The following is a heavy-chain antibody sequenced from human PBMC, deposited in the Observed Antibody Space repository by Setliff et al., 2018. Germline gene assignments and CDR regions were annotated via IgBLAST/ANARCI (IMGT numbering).Heavy chain of an antibody. CDR2: ISPSGDRT. CDR1: GHIFTINS. Sequence: ASVKVSCKASGHIFTINSMHWVRQASGEGLQWLGVISPSGDRTAYAEKFKGRVTLTRDTSTSIVYMEMDRLKSDDTAVYYCARTGTYRYFDYWGQGTRVTVSS. CDR3: ARTGTYRYFDY. D-gene: IGHD1-1*01. V-gene: IGHV1-46*01. J-gene: IGHJ4*02.